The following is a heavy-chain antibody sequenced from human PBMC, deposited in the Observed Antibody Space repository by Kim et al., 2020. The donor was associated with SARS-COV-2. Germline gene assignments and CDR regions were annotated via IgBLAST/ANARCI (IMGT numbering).Heavy chain of an antibody. V-gene: IGHV4-59*01. CDR3: ARNYGGNIDY. J-gene: IGHJ4*02. CDR2: ST. D-gene: IGHD4-17*01. Sequence: STNSNPSLKSRVTISVDTSKNQFSLKLSSVTAADTAVYYCARNYGGNIDYWGQGTLVTVSS.